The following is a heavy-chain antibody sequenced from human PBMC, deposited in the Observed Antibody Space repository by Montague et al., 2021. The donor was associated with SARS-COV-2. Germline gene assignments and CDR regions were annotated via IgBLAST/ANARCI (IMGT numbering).Heavy chain of an antibody. CDR3: ERVPVLLLFGGRGYWFDP. V-gene: IGHV4-59*01. J-gene: IGHJ5*02. Sequence: SETLSLTCTVSGGSISSYYWSWIRQPPGKGLEWIGYIYYSGSTNYNPSLKSRVTISVDTSKNQFSLKLSSVTAADTAVSYCERVPVLLLFGGRGYWFDPWGQGTLVTVSS. CDR2: IYYSGST. D-gene: IGHD3-10*01. CDR1: GGSISSYY.